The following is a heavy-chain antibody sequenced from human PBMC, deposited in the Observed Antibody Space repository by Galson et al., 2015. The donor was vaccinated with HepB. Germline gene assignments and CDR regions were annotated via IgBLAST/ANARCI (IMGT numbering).Heavy chain of an antibody. V-gene: IGHV3-48*01. CDR2: ISTTGTNI. D-gene: IGHD1-26*01. Sequence: SLRLSCAAPGFTFSSFIMNWVRQAPGKRLEWVSYISTTGTNIFYVDSVKGRLAVSRDNAKNSLYLQMNSLRAEDTAIYYCARVVLSGSYWYFDFWGQGTLVTVPS. J-gene: IGHJ4*02. CDR1: GFTFSSFI. CDR3: ARVVLSGSYWYFDF.